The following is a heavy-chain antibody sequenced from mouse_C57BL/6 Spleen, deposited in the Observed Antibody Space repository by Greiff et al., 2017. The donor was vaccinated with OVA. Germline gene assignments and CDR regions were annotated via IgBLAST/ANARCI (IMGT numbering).Heavy chain of an antibody. CDR2: INPNNGGT. Sequence: EVQLQQSGPELVKPGASVKIPCKASGYTFTDYNMDWVKQSHGKSLEWIGDINPNNGGTIYNQKFKGKATLTVDKSSSTAYMELRSLTSEDTAVYYCARAYGRYFDVWGTGTTVTVSS. CDR3: ARAYGRYFDV. J-gene: IGHJ1*03. D-gene: IGHD1-1*01. CDR1: GYTFTDYN. V-gene: IGHV1-18*01.